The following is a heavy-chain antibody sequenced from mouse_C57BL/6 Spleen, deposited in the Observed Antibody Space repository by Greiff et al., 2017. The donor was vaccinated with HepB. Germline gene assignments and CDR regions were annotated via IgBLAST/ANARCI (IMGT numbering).Heavy chain of an antibody. V-gene: IGHV1-82*01. CDR2: IYPGDGDT. Sequence: QVQLQQSGPELVKPGASVKISCKASGYAFSSSWMNWVKQRPGKGLEWIGRIYPGDGDTNYNGKFKGKATLTADKSSSTAYMQLSSLTSEDSAVYFCARSYYSNYVNFDVWGTGTTVTVSS. J-gene: IGHJ1*03. CDR3: ARSYYSNYVNFDV. D-gene: IGHD2-5*01. CDR1: GYAFSSSW.